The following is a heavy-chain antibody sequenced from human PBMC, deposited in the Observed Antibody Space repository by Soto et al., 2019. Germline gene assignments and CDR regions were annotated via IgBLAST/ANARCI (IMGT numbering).Heavy chain of an antibody. Sequence: QVQLVQSGAEVRKPGASVTVSCRSSGDSFNDYYIHWVRQAPGQGLEWMGWINPNSGVTKYAQKFQGWVSMTRDTSIRTVYMKLSRLRSDDTAVYYCARESGGATATLDYYYFYRDVWGTGTTVTVSS. J-gene: IGHJ6*03. D-gene: IGHD5-12*01. CDR3: ARESGGATATLDYYYFYRDV. V-gene: IGHV1-2*04. CDR1: GDSFNDYY. CDR2: INPNSGVT.